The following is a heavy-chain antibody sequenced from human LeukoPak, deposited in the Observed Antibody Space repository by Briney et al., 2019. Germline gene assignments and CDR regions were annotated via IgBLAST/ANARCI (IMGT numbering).Heavy chain of an antibody. D-gene: IGHD4-17*01. J-gene: IGHJ6*02. V-gene: IGHV3-30-3*01. CDR1: GFTFSSYA. CDR3: ASGGPTVTTARYYYGMDV. CDR2: ISYDGSNK. Sequence: PGRSLRLSCAASGFTFSSYAMHWVRQAPGKGLEWVAVISYDGSNKYYADSVKGRFTISRDNSKNTLYLQMNSPRAEDTAVYYCASGGPTVTTARYYYGMDVWGQGTTVTVSS.